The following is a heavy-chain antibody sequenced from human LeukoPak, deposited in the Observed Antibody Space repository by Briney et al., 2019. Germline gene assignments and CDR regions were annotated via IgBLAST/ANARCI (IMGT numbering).Heavy chain of an antibody. D-gene: IGHD3-22*01. CDR1: GFIFGDHY. CDR3: VRVADYYDGGGYSMDAFDI. Sequence: GGPLRLSCAASGFIFGDHYMDWVRQAPGKGLEWVGRIGNKTKSFSTDYAASVKGRFTISRDDSKNSLFLQMNSLKTEDTAVYYCVRVADYYDGGGYSMDAFDIWGQGTMVTVSS. V-gene: IGHV3-72*01. CDR2: IGNKTKSFST. J-gene: IGHJ3*02.